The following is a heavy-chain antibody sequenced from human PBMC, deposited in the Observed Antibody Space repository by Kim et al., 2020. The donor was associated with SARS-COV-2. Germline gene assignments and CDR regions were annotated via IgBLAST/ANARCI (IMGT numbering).Heavy chain of an antibody. J-gene: IGHJ4*02. V-gene: IGHV3-43*02. CDR2: GDGGST. Sequence: GDGGSTYYAGSVKGRFTISRDNSKTSLYLQMNSLRTEDTALYYCAKVGDYWGQGTLVTVSS. CDR3: AKVGDY.